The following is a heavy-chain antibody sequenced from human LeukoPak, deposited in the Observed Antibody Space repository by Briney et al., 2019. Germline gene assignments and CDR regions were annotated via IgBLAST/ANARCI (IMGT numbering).Heavy chain of an antibody. CDR2: ISAYNGNT. J-gene: IGHJ5*02. CDR1: GYTFTSYG. Sequence: ASVKVSCKASGYTFTSYGISWVRQAPGQGLEWMGWISAYNGNTNYAQKLQGRVTVTTDTSTSTAYMELRSLRSDDTAVYYCARDRGIAVAETTYNWFDPWGQGTLVTVSS. D-gene: IGHD6-19*01. CDR3: ARDRGIAVAETTYNWFDP. V-gene: IGHV1-18*01.